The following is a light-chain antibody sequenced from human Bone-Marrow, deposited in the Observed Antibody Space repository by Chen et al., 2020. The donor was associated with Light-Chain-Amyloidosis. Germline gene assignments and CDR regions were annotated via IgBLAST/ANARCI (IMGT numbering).Light chain of an antibody. CDR2: DDS. Sequence: SYVLTQPSSVSVAPGQTATIACGGNNIGSTSVHWYQQTPGQPPPLVVYDDSDRPSGIPERWSGSNSGNTATLTISRVEAGDEADDYCQVWDRSSDRPVFGGGTKLTVL. V-gene: IGLV3-21*02. CDR1: NIGSTS. J-gene: IGLJ3*02. CDR3: QVWDRSSDRPV.